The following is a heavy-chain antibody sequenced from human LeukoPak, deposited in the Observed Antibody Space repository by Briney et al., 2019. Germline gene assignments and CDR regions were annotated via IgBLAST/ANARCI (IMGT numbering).Heavy chain of an antibody. V-gene: IGHV4-39*01. CDR2: FYYSGST. J-gene: IGHJ4*02. CDR3: ASLEGGQRLVGVFDY. D-gene: IGHD1-1*01. Sequence: SDTLSLTCTVSVGSISSSSYYCGWIRQPPGKGLERIGSFYYSGSTYYNPSLKSRVTISVDTSKNKFSLELSSVTAADTAVYYCASLEGGQRLVGVFDYWGQGTLVTVSS. CDR1: VGSISSSSYY.